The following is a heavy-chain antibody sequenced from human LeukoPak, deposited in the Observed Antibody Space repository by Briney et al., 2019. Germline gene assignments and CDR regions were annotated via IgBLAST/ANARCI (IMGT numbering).Heavy chain of an antibody. D-gene: IGHD3-22*01. CDR2: IYHSGST. V-gene: IGHV4-30-2*01. CDR1: GDSITTGGYY. Sequence: PSQTLSLTCTVSGDSITTGGYYWSWIRQPPGKGLEWIGYIYHSGSTYYNPSLKSRVTISVDRSKNQFSLKLSSVTAADTAVYYCARDTNYYDSSGYRWWGQGTLVTVSS. J-gene: IGHJ4*02. CDR3: ARDTNYYDSSGYRW.